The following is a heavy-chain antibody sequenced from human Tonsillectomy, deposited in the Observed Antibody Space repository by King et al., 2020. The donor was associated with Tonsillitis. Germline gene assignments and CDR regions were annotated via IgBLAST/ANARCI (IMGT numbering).Heavy chain of an antibody. J-gene: IGHJ4*02. CDR2: ISYDGSNK. Sequence: VQLVESGGGVVQPGRSLRLSCAASGFTFSSYAMHWVRQAPGKGLEWVAVISYDGSNKYYADSVKGRFTISSDNSKNTLFLQMNSLRAEETAVYYCARDPGTTVTMVAGYFDYWGQGTLVTVSS. V-gene: IGHV3-30-3*01. D-gene: IGHD4-17*01. CDR1: GFTFSSYA. CDR3: ARDPGTTVTMVAGYFDY.